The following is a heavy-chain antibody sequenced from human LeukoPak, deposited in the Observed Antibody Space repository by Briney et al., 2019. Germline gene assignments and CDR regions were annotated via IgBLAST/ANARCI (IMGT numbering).Heavy chain of an antibody. Sequence: GGSLRLSCAASGFTFSSYSMNWVRQAPGKGLEWVSSISSSSSYIYYADSVKGRFTISRDNAKNSLYLQMNSLRAEDTAVYYCAREGSSRYYDFWSGYLLASDYMDVWGKGTTVTVSS. D-gene: IGHD3-3*01. V-gene: IGHV3-21*01. CDR3: AREGSSRYYDFWSGYLLASDYMDV. CDR2: ISSSSSYI. CDR1: GFTFSSYS. J-gene: IGHJ6*03.